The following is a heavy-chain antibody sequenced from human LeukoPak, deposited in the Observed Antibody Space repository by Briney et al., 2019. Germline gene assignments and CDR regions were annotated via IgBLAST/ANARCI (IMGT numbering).Heavy chain of an antibody. V-gene: IGHV1-69*01. CDR3: ARGINTAMDFQH. CDR2: IIPFYETT. Sequence: SVKVSCKASGGTFSNSVINWVRQAPGLGLEWMGGIIPFYETTKYAQNFQGRVTITADESTSTAYMELSSLRSEDTAVYYCARGINTAMDFQHWGQGTLVTVSS. J-gene: IGHJ1*01. D-gene: IGHD5-18*01. CDR1: GGTFSNSV.